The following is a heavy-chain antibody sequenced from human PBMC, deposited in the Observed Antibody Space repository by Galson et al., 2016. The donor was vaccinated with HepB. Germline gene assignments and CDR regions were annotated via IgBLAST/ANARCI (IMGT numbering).Heavy chain of an antibody. CDR2: ISYDGFVT. V-gene: IGHV3-30*03. Sequence: SLRLSCAASGFTFSNYALHWVRQPPGKGLEWVAAISYDGFVTYYAASVKGRFTISRDNAKNTLFLQMSRLRPDDTAFYFCVRDSRNLLVPAAIMFEMDVWGQGTTVIVS. CDR3: VRDSRNLLVPAAIMFEMDV. D-gene: IGHD2-2*01. CDR1: GFTFSNYA. J-gene: IGHJ6*02.